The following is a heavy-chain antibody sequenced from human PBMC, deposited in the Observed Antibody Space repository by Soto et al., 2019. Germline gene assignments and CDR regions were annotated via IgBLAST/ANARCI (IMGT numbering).Heavy chain of an antibody. CDR3: VQSRCGGDCLEIYSSHAYNGLDV. D-gene: IGHD2-21*02. V-gene: IGHV2-5*02. J-gene: IGHJ6*02. CDR1: GLSLRTTGVG. Sequence: QVTLKECGPTLAKPTQTLTLTCTVSGLSLRTTGVGVGWVRQPPGKALEWLALLYWDDDKRYSPSLRSRLTIAKDISEKQVVLTMTNIDTVDTATYYCVQSRCGGDCLEIYSSHAYNGLDVWGQGTTVTVSS. CDR2: LYWDDDK.